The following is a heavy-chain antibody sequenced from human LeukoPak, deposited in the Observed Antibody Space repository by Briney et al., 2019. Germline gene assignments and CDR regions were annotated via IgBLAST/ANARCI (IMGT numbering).Heavy chain of an antibody. CDR3: ARGYYDFWSGYYPPPTFDY. CDR1: GYTFTSYY. J-gene: IGHJ4*02. D-gene: IGHD3-3*01. CDR2: INPSGGST. V-gene: IGHV1-46*01. Sequence: GASVKVSCKASGYTFTSYYMHWVRQAPGRGLEWMGIINPSGGSTSYAQKFQGRVTMTRDTSTSTVYMELSSLRSEDTAVYYCARGYYDFWSGYYPPPTFDYWGQGTLVTVSS.